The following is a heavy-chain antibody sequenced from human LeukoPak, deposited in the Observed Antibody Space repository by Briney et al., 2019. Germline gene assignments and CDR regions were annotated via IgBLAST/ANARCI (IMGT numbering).Heavy chain of an antibody. D-gene: IGHD3-10*01. J-gene: IGHJ2*01. Sequence: GGSLRLSCAASGFTFSSYAMHWVRQAPGKGLEYVSAISSNGGSTYYANSVKGRFTISRDNSKNTLYLQMGSLRAEDMAVYYCVRGRLRPLPYWYFDLWGRGTLVTVSS. CDR2: ISSNGGST. CDR3: VRGRLRPLPYWYFDL. CDR1: GFTFSSYA. V-gene: IGHV3-64*01.